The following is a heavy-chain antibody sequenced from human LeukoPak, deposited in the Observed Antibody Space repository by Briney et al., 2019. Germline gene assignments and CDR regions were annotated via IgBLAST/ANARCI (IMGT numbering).Heavy chain of an antibody. J-gene: IGHJ6*02. CDR3: TTDPIVATMLDGMDV. V-gene: IGHV3-15*07. Sequence: GGSLRLSCAASGFTFSSYAMNWVRQAPGKGLEWVGRIKSKTDGGTTDYAAPVKGRFTISRDDSKNTLYLQMNSLKTEDTAVYYCTTDPIVATMLDGMDVWGQGTTVTVSS. CDR1: GFTFSSYA. CDR2: IKSKTDGGTT. D-gene: IGHD5-12*01.